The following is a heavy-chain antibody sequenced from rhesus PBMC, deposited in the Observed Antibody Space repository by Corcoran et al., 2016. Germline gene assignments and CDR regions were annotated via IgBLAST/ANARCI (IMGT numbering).Heavy chain of an antibody. V-gene: IGHV3S42*01. CDR2: INSGGGST. J-gene: IGHJ4*01. CDR1: GFTFSSYW. CDR3: AKSSHDYGNRFDY. Sequence: EVQLVESGGGLAKPGGSLRLSCAASGFTFSSYWMNWVRQTPGKGLEWISAINSGGGSTYYADSVKGRFTISRDNSKNTLSLQMNSLRAEDTAVYYCAKSSHDYGNRFDYWGQGVLVTVSS. D-gene: IGHD4-35*01.